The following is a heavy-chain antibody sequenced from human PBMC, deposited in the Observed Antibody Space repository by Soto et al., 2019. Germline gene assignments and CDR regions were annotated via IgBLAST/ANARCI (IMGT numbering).Heavy chain of an antibody. CDR3: ARGRTCTGASCYGGGDY. D-gene: IGHD2-15*01. Sequence: PGGSLRLSCAASGFTFSSYSINWVRQAPGRGLEWVSSISSSSSYIYYADSVEGRFTISRDNAKNSLYLQMTSLGAEDTAVYYCARGRTCTGASCYGGGDYWGQGTLVTVSS. J-gene: IGHJ4*02. CDR1: GFTFSSYS. V-gene: IGHV3-21*06. CDR2: ISSSSSYI.